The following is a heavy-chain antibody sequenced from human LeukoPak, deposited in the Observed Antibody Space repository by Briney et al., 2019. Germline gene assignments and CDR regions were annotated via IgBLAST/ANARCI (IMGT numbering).Heavy chain of an antibody. J-gene: IGHJ3*02. Sequence: GGSLRLSCAASGFTFSSYAMHWVRQAPGKGLEWVAVISYDGSNKYYADSVKGRFTISRDNSKNTLYLQMNSLRAEDTAVYYCARDQRDDSSGYYYPLDAFDIWGQGTMVTVSS. D-gene: IGHD3-22*01. CDR3: ARDQRDDSSGYYYPLDAFDI. CDR1: GFTFSSYA. CDR2: ISYDGSNK. V-gene: IGHV3-30-3*01.